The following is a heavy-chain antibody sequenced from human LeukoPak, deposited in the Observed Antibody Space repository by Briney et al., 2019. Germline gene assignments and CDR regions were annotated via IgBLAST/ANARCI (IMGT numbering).Heavy chain of an antibody. D-gene: IGHD4-17*01. CDR3: ARGGADGDPERFDY. J-gene: IGHJ4*02. CDR2: INHSGST. CDR1: GFTFSNYW. Sequence: PGGSLRLSCAASGFTFSNYWMHWVRQPPGKGLEWIGEINHSGSTNYNPSLKSRVIISVDTSKNQFSLKLSSVTAADTAMYYCARGGADGDPERFDYWGQGTLVTVSS. V-gene: IGHV4-34*01.